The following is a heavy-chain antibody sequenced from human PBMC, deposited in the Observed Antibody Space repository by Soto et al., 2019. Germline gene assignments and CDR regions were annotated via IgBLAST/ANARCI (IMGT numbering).Heavy chain of an antibody. CDR1: GFTFSSYG. CDR2: ISYDGSNK. J-gene: IGHJ6*02. CDR3: ARDPPATRHGMDV. Sequence: GGSLRLSCAASGFTFSSYGMHWVRQAPGKGLEWVAVISYDGSNKYYADSVKGRFTISRDNSKNTLYLQMKSLRAEDTAVYYCARDPPATRHGMDVWGQGTTVTVSS. V-gene: IGHV3-30*03.